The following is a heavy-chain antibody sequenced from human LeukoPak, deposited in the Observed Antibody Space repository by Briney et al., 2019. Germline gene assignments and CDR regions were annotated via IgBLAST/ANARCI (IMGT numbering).Heavy chain of an antibody. Sequence: GGSLRLSCAASGFTVSNKYMNWVRQAPGKGLEWVSIIYNDGSTYCADSVKGRFTISRDNSKNTLYLQMNSLRAEDTAVYYCASPSSGQSFDIWGQGTMVTVSS. D-gene: IGHD3-22*01. CDR1: GFTVSNKY. CDR2: IYNDGST. J-gene: IGHJ3*02. V-gene: IGHV3-53*01. CDR3: ASPSSGQSFDI.